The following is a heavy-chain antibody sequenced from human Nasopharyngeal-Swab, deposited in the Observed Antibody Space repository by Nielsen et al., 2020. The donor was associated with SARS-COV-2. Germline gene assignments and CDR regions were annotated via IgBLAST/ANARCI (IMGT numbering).Heavy chain of an antibody. CDR1: GFTLSSYW. J-gene: IGHJ6*02. CDR3: AREGYNWNSGSPYGMDV. D-gene: IGHD1-7*01. V-gene: IGHV3-7*03. Sequence: GESLKISCAASGFTLSSYWMSWVRQAPGKGLEWVANIKQDGSEKYYVDSVKGRFTISRDNAKNSLYLQMNSLRAEDTAVYYCAREGYNWNSGSPYGMDVWGQGTTVTVSS. CDR2: IKQDGSEK.